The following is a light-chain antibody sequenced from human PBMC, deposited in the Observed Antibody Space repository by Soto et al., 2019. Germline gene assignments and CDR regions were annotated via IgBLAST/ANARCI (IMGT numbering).Light chain of an antibody. Sequence: EIVLTQSPGTLSLSPGERATLSCRASQSVSSSYLAWYQQQPGQPPSLLIYGASSRATGIPDRFSGSGSGTDFTLTISRLEPEDFAVYYCQQYGSLWTFGQGTKVDNK. CDR2: GAS. V-gene: IGKV3-20*01. J-gene: IGKJ1*01. CDR1: QSVSSSY. CDR3: QQYGSLWT.